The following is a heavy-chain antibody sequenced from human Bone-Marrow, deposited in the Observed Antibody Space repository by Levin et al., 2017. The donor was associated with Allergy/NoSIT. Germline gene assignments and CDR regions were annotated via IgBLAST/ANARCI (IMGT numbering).Heavy chain of an antibody. CDR3: ARDMSGGYAFDY. CDR2: INWNGGST. D-gene: IGHD1-26*01. V-gene: IGHV3-20*04. J-gene: IGHJ4*02. CDR1: EFTFDDYG. Sequence: GGSLRLSCAASEFTFDDYGMSWVRQAPGKGLEWVSGINWNGGSTAYIDSVKGRFTISRDNAKNSLYLQMNSLRAEDTALYFCARDMSGGYAFDYWGQGTLVSVSS.